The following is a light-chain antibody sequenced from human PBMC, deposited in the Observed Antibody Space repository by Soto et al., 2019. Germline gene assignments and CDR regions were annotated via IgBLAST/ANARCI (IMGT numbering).Light chain of an antibody. CDR2: GAS. V-gene: IGKV3-20*01. Sequence: EIVLTQSPGTLSLSPGERATLSCRASQSISSSYLAWYQQKPGRAPRLLIYGASSRATGIPDRFSGSGSGTDFTLTISSLQPEDFATYYCQQSYSTPPLTFGGGTKVEIK. CDR1: QSISSSY. J-gene: IGKJ4*01. CDR3: QQSYSTPPLT.